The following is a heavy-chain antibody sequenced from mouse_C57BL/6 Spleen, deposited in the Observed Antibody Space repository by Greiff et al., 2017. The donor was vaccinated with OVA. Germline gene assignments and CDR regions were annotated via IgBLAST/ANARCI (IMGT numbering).Heavy chain of an antibody. V-gene: IGHV7-3*01. CDR3: ARSIYYYGSSYPYAMDY. J-gene: IGHJ4*01. D-gene: IGHD1-1*01. Sequence: EVKLVESGGGLVQPGGSLSLSCAASGFTFTDYYMSWVRQPPGKALEWLGFIRNKANGYTTEYSASVKGRFTISRDNSQSSLYLQMNALRAEDSATYYCARSIYYYGSSYPYAMDYWGQGTSVTVSS. CDR2: IRNKANGYTT. CDR1: GFTFTDYY.